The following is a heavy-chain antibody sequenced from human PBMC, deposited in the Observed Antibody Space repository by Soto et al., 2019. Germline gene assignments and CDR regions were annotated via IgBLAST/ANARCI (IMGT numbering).Heavy chain of an antibody. V-gene: IGHV3-11*04. Sequence: QVQLVESGGGLVKPGGSLRLSCAAAGFRFNDYYMTWIRQAPGKGLEWVSYISSGSSTIYYAHSVKGRFTISRDNAKNSLYLQMNSLRAEDTAVYYCARDGPGYSGYDFDYWGQGTLVTVSS. J-gene: IGHJ4*02. D-gene: IGHD5-12*01. CDR3: ARDGPGYSGYDFDY. CDR1: GFRFNDYY. CDR2: ISSGSSTI.